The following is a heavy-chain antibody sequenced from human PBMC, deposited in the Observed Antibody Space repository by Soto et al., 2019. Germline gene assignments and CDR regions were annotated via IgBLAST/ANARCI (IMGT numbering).Heavy chain of an antibody. CDR1: GYTFTGYY. CDR2: INPNSGGT. D-gene: IGHD2-15*01. V-gene: IGHV1-2*04. J-gene: IGHJ3*02. Sequence: VSVKVSCKASGYTFTGYYMHWVRQAPGQGLEWMGWINPNSGGTNYAQKFQGWVTMTRDTSISTAYMELSRLRSDDTAVYYCARAAVADAFDIWGQGTMVTVSS. CDR3: ARAAVADAFDI.